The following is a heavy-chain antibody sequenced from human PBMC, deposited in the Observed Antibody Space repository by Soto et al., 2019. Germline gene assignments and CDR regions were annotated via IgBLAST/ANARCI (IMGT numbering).Heavy chain of an antibody. Sequence: GESLKISCKGSGYSFAGYWITWVRQKPGKGLEWMGRIDPSDSQTYYSPSFRGHVTISATKSITTVFLQWSSLRASDTATYYCARQIYDSDTGPNFQYYFDSWGQGTPVTVSS. CDR2: IDPSDSQT. J-gene: IGHJ4*02. V-gene: IGHV5-10-1*01. CDR3: ARQIYDSDTGPNFQYYFDS. D-gene: IGHD3-22*01. CDR1: GYSFAGYW.